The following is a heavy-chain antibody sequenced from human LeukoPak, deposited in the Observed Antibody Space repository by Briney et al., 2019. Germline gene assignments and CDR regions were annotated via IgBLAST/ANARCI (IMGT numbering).Heavy chain of an antibody. D-gene: IGHD3-22*01. Sequence: GGSLRLSCAASGFTFSYALHWVRQAPGKGLEWVTVISYDGSSKYYADSVKGRFTISRDNSKNTLYLQMNSLRAEDTAVYYCAKDGKRSLYYYDSSGYYHRDWGQGTLVTVSS. V-gene: IGHV3-30*04. CDR2: ISYDGSSK. J-gene: IGHJ4*02. CDR3: AKDGKRSLYYYDSSGYYHRD. CDR1: GFTFSYA.